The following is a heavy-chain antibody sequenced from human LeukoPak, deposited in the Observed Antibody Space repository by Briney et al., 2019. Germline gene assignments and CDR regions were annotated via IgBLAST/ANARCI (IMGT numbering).Heavy chain of an antibody. CDR3: ARDPYGSSWYGFDY. V-gene: IGHV3-33*01. J-gene: IGHJ4*02. CDR2: IWYDGNNQ. CDR1: GFSFSSNG. D-gene: IGHD6-13*01. Sequence: GGSLRLSCAASGFSFSSNGMHWVRQAPGKGLEWVALIWYDGNNQYYADSVKGRFTISRDNSKNTLYLQMNSLRAEDTAVYYCARDPYGSSWYGFDYWGQGTLVTVS.